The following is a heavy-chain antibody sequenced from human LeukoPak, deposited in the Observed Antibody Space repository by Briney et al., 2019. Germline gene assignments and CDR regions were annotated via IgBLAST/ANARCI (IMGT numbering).Heavy chain of an antibody. CDR1: GFTFSSYA. D-gene: IGHD3-10*01. V-gene: IGHV3-23*01. CDR3: AVDYYGSGSYSLIY. CDR2: ISGSGGST. J-gene: IGHJ4*02. Sequence: GGSLRLSCAASGFTFSSYAMSWVRQAPGKGLEWVSAISGSGGSTYYADSVKGRFTISRDNSKNTLYLQMNSLRAEDTAVYYCAVDYYGSGSYSLIYWGQGTLVTVSS.